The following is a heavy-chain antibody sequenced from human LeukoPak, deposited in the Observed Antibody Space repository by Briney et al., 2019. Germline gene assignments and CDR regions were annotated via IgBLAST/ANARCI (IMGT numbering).Heavy chain of an antibody. D-gene: IGHD2-2*02. Sequence: GGSLRLSCAASGFTFSSYAMSWVREAPGKGLEWVSAISGSGGSTYYADSVNGRSTISRDNYKTTLYMKINRLRAENTAVYYCAKEELDCSSTSCYTLFFDYWGQGTLVTVSS. J-gene: IGHJ4*02. CDR3: AKEELDCSSTSCYTLFFDY. CDR1: GFTFSSYA. CDR2: ISGSGGST. V-gene: IGHV3-23*01.